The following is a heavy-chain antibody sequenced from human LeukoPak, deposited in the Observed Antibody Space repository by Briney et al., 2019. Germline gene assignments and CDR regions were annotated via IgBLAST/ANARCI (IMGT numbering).Heavy chain of an antibody. CDR2: IIGGAGGT. CDR1: GFSFSSHG. D-gene: IGHD2-2*01. Sequence: GGSLRLSCAASGFSFSSHGMSWVRQAPGKGLEWVSGIIGGAGGTYYADSVKGRFAISRDNAKNTLYLQMNSLRAEDTAVYYCAHGSMYQLDYWGQGTLVTVSS. V-gene: IGHV3-23*01. J-gene: IGHJ4*02. CDR3: AHGSMYQLDY.